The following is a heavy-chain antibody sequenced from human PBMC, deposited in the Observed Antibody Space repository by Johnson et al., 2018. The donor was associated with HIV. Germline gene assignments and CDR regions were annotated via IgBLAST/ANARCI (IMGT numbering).Heavy chain of an antibody. V-gene: IGHV3-9*01. CDR2: ISWNSASI. D-gene: IGHD2-8*01. J-gene: IGHJ3*02. CDR1: GFTFDEYA. CDR3: ARGMYGDAFDI. Sequence: VQLVESGGGVVQPGGSLRLSCAASGFTFDEYAMHWVRLAPGKGLEWVSGISWNSASIGYADSVKGRFTISRDNSKNTLYLQMNSLRAEDTAVYYCARGMYGDAFDIWGQGTMVTVSS.